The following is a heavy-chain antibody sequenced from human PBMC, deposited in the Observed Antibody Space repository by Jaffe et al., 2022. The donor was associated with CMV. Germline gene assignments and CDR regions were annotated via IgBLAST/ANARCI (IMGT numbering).Heavy chain of an antibody. Sequence: QVQLVESGGGVVQPGRSLRLSCAASGFTFSSYGMHWVRQAPGKGLEWVAVIWYDGSNKYYADSVKGRFTISRDNSKNTLYLQMNSLRAEDTAVYYCARDTQLGAFDIWGQGTMVTVSS. CDR1: GFTFSSYG. CDR3: ARDTQLGAFDI. V-gene: IGHV3-33*01. D-gene: IGHD6-6*01. CDR2: IWYDGSNK. J-gene: IGHJ3*02.